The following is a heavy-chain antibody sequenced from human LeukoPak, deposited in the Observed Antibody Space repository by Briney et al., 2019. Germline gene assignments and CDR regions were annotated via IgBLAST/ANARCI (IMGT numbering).Heavy chain of an antibody. Sequence: PGRSLRLSCAASGFTFDDYAMHWVRQAPGKGLEWVSGISWNSGSIGYADSVKGRFTISRDNAKNSLYLQMNSLRAEDTALYYCAKDSSSSWYGEDWFDPWGQGTLVTVSS. CDR3: AKDSSSSWYGEDWFDP. J-gene: IGHJ5*02. CDR2: ISWNSGSI. V-gene: IGHV3-9*01. CDR1: GFTFDDYA. D-gene: IGHD6-13*01.